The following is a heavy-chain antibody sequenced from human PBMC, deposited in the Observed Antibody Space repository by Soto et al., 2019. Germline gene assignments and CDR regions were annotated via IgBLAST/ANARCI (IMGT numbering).Heavy chain of an antibody. CDR2: INGGNGNT. J-gene: IGHJ2*01. D-gene: IGHD6-19*01. CDR1: GYIFTNYA. Sequence: ASVKVSCKASGYIFTNYAIHWVRQAPGQRLEWMGWINGGNGNTKYSQKFQGRVTITRDTSASTGYMDLSSLRSEDTAVYYCARSGYSSGWYHWYFDFWGRGTLVTVSS. CDR3: ARSGYSSGWYHWYFDF. V-gene: IGHV1-3*01.